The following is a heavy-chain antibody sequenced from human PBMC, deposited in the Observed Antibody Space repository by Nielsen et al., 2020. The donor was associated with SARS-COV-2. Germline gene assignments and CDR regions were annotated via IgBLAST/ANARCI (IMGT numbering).Heavy chain of an antibody. J-gene: IGHJ6*02. CDR2: ISGSGGST. CDR3: ARGGGLDV. V-gene: IGHV3-23*01. Sequence: VRQAPGKGLEWVSAISGSGGSTYYADSVKGRFTISRDNSRNTVYLQMNSLRAEDAAVYYCARGGGLDVWGQGTTVTVSS.